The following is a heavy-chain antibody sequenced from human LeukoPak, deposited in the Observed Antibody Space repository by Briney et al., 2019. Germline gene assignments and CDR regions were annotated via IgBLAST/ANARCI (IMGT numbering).Heavy chain of an antibody. CDR2: INHSGST. J-gene: IGHJ4*02. V-gene: IGHV4-34*01. Sequence: NPSETLSLTCAVYGGSFSGYYWSWIRQPPGKGLEWIGEINHSGSTNYNPSLKSRVTISVDTSKNRFSLKLTSVTAADTAVYYCATLGEYYDSSGYYYNWGQGTLVTVSS. CDR1: GGSFSGYY. CDR3: ATLGEYYDSSGYYYN. D-gene: IGHD3-22*01.